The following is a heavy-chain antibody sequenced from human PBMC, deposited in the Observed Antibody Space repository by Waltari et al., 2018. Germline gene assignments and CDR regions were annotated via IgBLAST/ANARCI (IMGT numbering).Heavy chain of an antibody. D-gene: IGHD2-21*01. CDR3: ARDHRNIVVAPDY. V-gene: IGHV1-46*01. J-gene: IGHJ4*02. CDR2: INPSGGST. CDR1: GYTFTSYD. Sequence: QVQLVQSGAEVKKPGASVKVSCKASGYTFTSYDMHWVRQAPGQGLEGMGIINPSGGSTSYAQKCQGIVTMTRDMSTSTVYMELSSLRSEDTAVYYCARDHRNIVVAPDYWGQGTLVTVSS.